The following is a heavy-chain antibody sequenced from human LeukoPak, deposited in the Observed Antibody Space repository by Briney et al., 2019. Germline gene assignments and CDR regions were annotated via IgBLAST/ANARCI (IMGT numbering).Heavy chain of an antibody. Sequence: GGSLRLSCAASGFTFSSYWMSWVRQAPGRGLEWVANIKQDGSEKYYMDSMKGRFTISRDNAKNSLYLQMNSLRAEDTAVYYCAKDLLGQWPTVFDYWGQGTLVTVSS. D-gene: IGHD6-19*01. CDR1: GFTFSSYW. CDR3: AKDLLGQWPTVFDY. CDR2: IKQDGSEK. V-gene: IGHV3-7*01. J-gene: IGHJ4*02.